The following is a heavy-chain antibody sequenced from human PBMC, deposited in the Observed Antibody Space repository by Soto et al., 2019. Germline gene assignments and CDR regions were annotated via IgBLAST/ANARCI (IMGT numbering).Heavy chain of an antibody. D-gene: IGHD6-13*01. V-gene: IGHV4-39*01. CDR2: IYYSGST. CDR3: ARADSSSWYTMGTIYYYYYGMDV. CDR1: GGSLSSSSYY. J-gene: IGHJ6*02. Sequence: SETLSLTCTVSGGSLSSSSYYWGWIRPPPGKGLEWIGSIYYSGSTYYNPSLKSRVTISVDTSKNQFSLKLSSVTAADTAVYYCARADSSSWYTMGTIYYYYYGMDVWGQGTTVTVSS.